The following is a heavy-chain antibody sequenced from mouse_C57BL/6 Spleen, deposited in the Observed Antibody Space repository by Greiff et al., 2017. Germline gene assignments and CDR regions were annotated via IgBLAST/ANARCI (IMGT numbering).Heavy chain of an antibody. Sequence: DVKLVESGGDLVKPGGSLKLSCAASGFTFSSYGMSWVRQTPDKRLEWVATISSGGSYTYYPDSVKGRFTISRDNAKNTLYLQLSRLKSEDTAMYYCERQGGVYFDDWGQGTTLTVSS. CDR1: GFTFSSYG. CDR2: ISSGGSYT. CDR3: ERQGGVYFDD. J-gene: IGHJ2*01. V-gene: IGHV5-6*02.